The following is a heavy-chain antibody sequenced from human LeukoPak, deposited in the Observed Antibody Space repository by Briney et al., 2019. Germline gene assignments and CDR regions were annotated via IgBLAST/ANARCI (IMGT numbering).Heavy chain of an antibody. D-gene: IGHD3-16*01. CDR1: GFNFNRYA. CDR3: AKLGGQEIYNYYVGV. Sequence: GGSLRLSCAASGFNFNRYAMSWVRQAPGKGLEWVSGIIDNGGTTYHANSVKGRFTISRDNSKNTLYLQMHSLRAEDTAVYYCAKLGGQEIYNYYVGVWGKGTTVAVSS. J-gene: IGHJ6*03. V-gene: IGHV3-23*01. CDR2: IIDNGGTT.